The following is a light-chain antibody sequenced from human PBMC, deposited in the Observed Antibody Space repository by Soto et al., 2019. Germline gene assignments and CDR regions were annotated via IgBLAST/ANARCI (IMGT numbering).Light chain of an antibody. Sequence: QSALTQPASVSGSPGQSITISCTGTSSDVGGYNYVSWYQQHPGKAPKLMIYDVSNRPSGVSNRFSDYKSGNTSSLTISGHQAEDEADYYCSSYTSSSSVVFGGGTQLTVL. CDR3: SSYTSSSSVV. V-gene: IGLV2-14*01. CDR2: DVS. CDR1: SSDVGGYNY. J-gene: IGLJ2*01.